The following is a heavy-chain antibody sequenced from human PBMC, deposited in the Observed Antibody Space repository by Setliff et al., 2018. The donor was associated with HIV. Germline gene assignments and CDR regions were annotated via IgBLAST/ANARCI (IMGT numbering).Heavy chain of an antibody. CDR3: ASGSGYCKNGNCYIGVHKNPDKYYFDY. CDR1: GARSTNSA. D-gene: IGHD2-8*01. V-gene: IGHV1-69*05. J-gene: IGHJ4*02. Sequence: GASVKVSGKAPGARSTNSAFYWVRQAPGQGLEGMGGIIPLYGTSKYAQKFQGRVAITTDELMTTAYMELTSLRSEDTAVYFCASGSGYCKNGNCYIGVHKNPDKYYFDYWGQGTLVTVSS. CDR2: IIPLYGTS.